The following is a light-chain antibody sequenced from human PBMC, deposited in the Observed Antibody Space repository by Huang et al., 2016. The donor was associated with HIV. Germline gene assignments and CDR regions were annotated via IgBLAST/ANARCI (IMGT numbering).Light chain of an antibody. CDR3: QQYDSLPPWT. J-gene: IGKJ1*01. CDR2: DAS. Sequence: DIQMTQSPSSLSASVGDRVTITCQASQDIGKYLNWYQQKQGQVPKLLIFDASNLETGVPSRCSGSGSGTDFTFTITTLQPEDIATYYCQQYDSLPPWTFGQGTRVQI. V-gene: IGKV1-33*01. CDR1: QDIGKY.